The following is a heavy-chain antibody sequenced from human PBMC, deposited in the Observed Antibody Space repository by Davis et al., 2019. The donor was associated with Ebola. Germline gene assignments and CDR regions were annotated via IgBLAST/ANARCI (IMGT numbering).Heavy chain of an antibody. CDR2: ISGSGGST. CDR3: AREKEAGEWLRFFDY. J-gene: IGHJ4*02. V-gene: IGHV3-23*01. CDR1: GFTFSSYA. Sequence: GESLKLSCAASGFTFSSYAMSWVRQAPGKGLEWVSAISGSGGSTYYADSVKGRFTISRDNSKNTLYLQMNSLKTEDTAVYYCAREKEAGEWLRFFDYWGQGTLVTVSS. D-gene: IGHD5-12*01.